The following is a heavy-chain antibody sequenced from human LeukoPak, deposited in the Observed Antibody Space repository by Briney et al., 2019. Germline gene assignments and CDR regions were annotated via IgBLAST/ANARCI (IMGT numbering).Heavy chain of an antibody. CDR3: ARHVTSPYGDYVE. CDR2: IYYSGST. J-gene: IGHJ4*02. V-gene: IGHV4-59*08. CDR1: GGSISSYY. D-gene: IGHD4-17*01. Sequence: SETLSLTCTVSGGSISSYYWSWIRQPPGQGLEWIGYIYYSGSTNYNPSLKSRVTISVDTSKNQFSLKLSSVTAADTAVYYCARHVTSPYGDYVEWGQGTLVTVSS.